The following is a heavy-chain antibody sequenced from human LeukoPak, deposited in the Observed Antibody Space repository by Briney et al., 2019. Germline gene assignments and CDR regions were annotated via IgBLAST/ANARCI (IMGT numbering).Heavy chain of an antibody. CDR1: GFTFSASA. J-gene: IGHJ4*02. Sequence: PGGSLRLSCAASGFTFSASAMHWVRQASGKGLEWVGRIRSKANSYETAYAASVKGRFTISRDDSRNTAYLQMNSLKTEDTAVYYCTRMALSGTGSFDYWGQGTLVTVSS. CDR2: IRSKANSYET. V-gene: IGHV3-73*01. D-gene: IGHD3/OR15-3a*01. CDR3: TRMALSGTGSFDY.